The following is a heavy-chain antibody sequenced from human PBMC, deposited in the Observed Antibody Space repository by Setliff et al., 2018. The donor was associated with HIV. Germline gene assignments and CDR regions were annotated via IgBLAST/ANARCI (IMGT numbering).Heavy chain of an antibody. V-gene: IGHV5-51*01. CDR1: GFTFTDYW. CDR2: IYPDGSDT. D-gene: IGHD1-26*01. Sequence: GESLTISCKGSGFTFTDYWIGWVRQMPEKGLEWMGIIYPDGSDTRYSPSFQGQVTLSADKSINTTYLQWSSLKASDTAMYYCATLVGTNGVVWFDPWGQGTLVTVSS. J-gene: IGHJ5*01. CDR3: ATLVGTNGVVWFDP.